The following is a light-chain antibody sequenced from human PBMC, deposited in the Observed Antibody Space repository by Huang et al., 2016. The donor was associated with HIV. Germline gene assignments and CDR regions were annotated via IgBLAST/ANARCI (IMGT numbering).Light chain of an antibody. CDR2: GVS. V-gene: IGKV3-15*01. CDR3: QQYNDWPLT. Sequence: EIVMTQSPATLSVSPGERVTLSCRASQSLSSQLAWYQQKRCQAPRLLIYGVSTRAPDIPARFSGSGSGTDFTLTINSLQSEDFATYYCQQYNDWPLTFGQGTEVEIK. J-gene: IGKJ1*01. CDR1: QSLSSQ.